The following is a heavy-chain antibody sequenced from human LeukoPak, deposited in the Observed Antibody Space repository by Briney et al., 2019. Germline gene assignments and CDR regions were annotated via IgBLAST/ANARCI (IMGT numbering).Heavy chain of an antibody. CDR1: GGSIISSRYS. V-gene: IGHV4-39*01. Sequence: PSETLSLTCTVSGGSIISSRYSWGWIRQPPGKGLMWIGTTYSSGSTYYNPSLKSRVTISVDTSKKQFSLKLSSVTAADTAVYFCARFYDSSGYVDYWGQGTLVTVSS. CDR3: ARFYDSSGYVDY. CDR2: TYSSGST. D-gene: IGHD3-22*01. J-gene: IGHJ4*02.